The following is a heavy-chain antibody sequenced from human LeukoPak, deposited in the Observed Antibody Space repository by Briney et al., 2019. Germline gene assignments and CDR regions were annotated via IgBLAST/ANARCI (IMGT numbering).Heavy chain of an antibody. Sequence: GGPLRLSCAASGFVFSTYAMHWVRQAPGKGLEWVAVISYDGSNTYSADSVKGRFTISRDNSKNTPYLQMDSLRHEDTAVYYCARGDTWGQGVLVTVSS. CDR1: GFVFSTYA. CDR2: ISYDGSNT. CDR3: ARGDT. V-gene: IGHV3-30-3*01. J-gene: IGHJ5*02.